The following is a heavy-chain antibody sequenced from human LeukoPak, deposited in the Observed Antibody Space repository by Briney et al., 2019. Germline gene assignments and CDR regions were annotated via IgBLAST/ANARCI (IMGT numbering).Heavy chain of an antibody. J-gene: IGHJ6*02. D-gene: IGHD6-19*01. CDR2: IYYSGST. CDR1: GGSISSYY. Sequence: SETLSLTCTVSGGSISSYYWSWIRQPPGKGLEWIGYIYYSGSTNYNPSLKSRVTISVDTSKNQFSLKLSSVTAADTAVYYCARASTGYSSGWYSRYGMDVWGQGTTVTVSS. CDR3: ARASTGYSSGWYSRYGMDV. V-gene: IGHV4-59*01.